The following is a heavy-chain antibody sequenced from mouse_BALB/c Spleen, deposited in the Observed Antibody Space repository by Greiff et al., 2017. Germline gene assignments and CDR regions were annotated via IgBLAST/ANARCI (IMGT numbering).Heavy chain of an antibody. CDR2: ISYDGSN. CDR3: AKDGNYAAMDY. D-gene: IGHD2-1*01. CDR1: GYSITSGYY. J-gene: IGHJ4*01. Sequence: VQLKESGPGLVKPSQSLSLTCSVTGYSITSGYYWNWIRQFPGNKLEWMGYISYDGSNNYNPSLKNRISITRDTSKNQFFLKLNSVTTEDTATYYCAKDGNYAAMDYWGQGTSVTVSS. V-gene: IGHV3-6*02.